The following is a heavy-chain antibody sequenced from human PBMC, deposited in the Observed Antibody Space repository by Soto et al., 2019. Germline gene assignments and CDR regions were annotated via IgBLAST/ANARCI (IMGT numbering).Heavy chain of an antibody. D-gene: IGHD6-19*01. CDR3: AKDPRIPVAVPFDY. J-gene: IGHJ4*02. V-gene: IGHV3-23*01. Sequence: SLRLSCAVSGFTFSSHAMGWVRQAPGKGLEWVSTISASGVSTYYADSVKGRFTISRDNSENTLYLQMNSLRAEDTAVYYCAKDPRIPVAVPFDYWGQGTLVTVSS. CDR2: ISASGVST. CDR1: GFTFSSHA.